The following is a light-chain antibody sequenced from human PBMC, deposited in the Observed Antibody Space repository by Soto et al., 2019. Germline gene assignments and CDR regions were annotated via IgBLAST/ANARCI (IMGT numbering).Light chain of an antibody. J-gene: IGKJ5*01. CDR2: STS. CDR3: QQYDRSPFT. V-gene: IGKV3-20*01. CDR1: QSVSSSY. Sequence: EIVLTQSPGTLSLSPGERATLSCRASQSVSSSYLAWYQQKPGQAPWLLIYSTSRRASGVPDRFSGSGSGTDFTLTISGVDPEDFAVYYCQQYDRSPFTFGQGTRLDI.